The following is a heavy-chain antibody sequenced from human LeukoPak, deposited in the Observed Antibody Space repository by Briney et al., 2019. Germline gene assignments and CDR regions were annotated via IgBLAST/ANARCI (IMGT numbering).Heavy chain of an antibody. J-gene: IGHJ6*03. CDR2: INHSGST. CDR1: GGSFSGYY. Sequence: SETLSLTCAVYGGSFSGYYWSWIRQPPGKGLEWIGEINHSGSTNYNPSLKSRVTISVDTSKNQFSLKLSSVTAADTAVYCCAGPPPRSYYYYYYMDVWGKGTTVTVSS. CDR3: AGPPPRSYYYYYYMDV. V-gene: IGHV4-34*01.